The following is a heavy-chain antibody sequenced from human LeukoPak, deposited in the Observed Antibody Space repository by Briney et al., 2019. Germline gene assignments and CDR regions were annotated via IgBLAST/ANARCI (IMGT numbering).Heavy chain of an antibody. CDR3: ARFHIVVVTAVDY. D-gene: IGHD2-21*02. J-gene: IGHJ4*02. CDR2: IKQDGSEK. Sequence: PGGSLRLSCAASGFTLSSYWMSWVRQAPGKGLEWVANIKQDGSEKYYVDSVKGRFTISRDNAKNSLYLQMNSLRAEDTAVYYCARFHIVVVTAVDYWGQGTLVTVSS. V-gene: IGHV3-7*01. CDR1: GFTLSSYW.